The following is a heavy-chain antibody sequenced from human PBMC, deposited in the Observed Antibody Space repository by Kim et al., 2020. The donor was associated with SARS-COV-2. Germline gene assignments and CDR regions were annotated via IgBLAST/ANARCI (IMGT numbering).Heavy chain of an antibody. D-gene: IGHD3-10*01. J-gene: IGHJ4*02. CDR1: GFSFDNYW. V-gene: IGHV3-7*03. CDR2: IKQNGNDK. CDR3: ARQPLGSGNDPNIFDY. Sequence: GGSLRLSCAVSGFSFDNYWMSWVRQAPGKGLEWVTNIKQNGNDKYYVDSVKGRFTISRDNAKNSLYLQMNSLRAEDTAVYYCARQPLGSGNDPNIFDYWGQGTLFAGSS.